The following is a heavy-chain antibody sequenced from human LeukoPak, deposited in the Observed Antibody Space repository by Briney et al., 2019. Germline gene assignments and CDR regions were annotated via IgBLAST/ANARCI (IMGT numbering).Heavy chain of an antibody. Sequence: GGSLRLSCAASGFTFDDYAMHWVRQAPGKGLEWVSGISWNSGSLGYADSVKGRFTISRDDAKNSLYLQMNSLRAEDTALYYCAKDREFRSYGYYFDYWGQGTLVTVSS. CDR1: GFTFDDYA. CDR3: AKDREFRSYGYYFDY. J-gene: IGHJ4*02. D-gene: IGHD5-18*01. V-gene: IGHV3-9*01. CDR2: ISWNSGSL.